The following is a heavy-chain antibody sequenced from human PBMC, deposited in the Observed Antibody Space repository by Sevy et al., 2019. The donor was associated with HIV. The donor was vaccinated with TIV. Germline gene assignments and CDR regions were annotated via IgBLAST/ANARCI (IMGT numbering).Heavy chain of an antibody. D-gene: IGHD3-9*01. V-gene: IGHV1-69*13. CDR1: GGTFSSYG. CDR3: ARGGGNDWYYFDY. J-gene: IGHJ4*02. Sequence: ASVKVSCKASGGTFSSYGISWVRQAPGQGLEWMGGIIPILGTVNYAQKFQGRVTITGDESTKTAYMELSSLRSEDTAVYYCARGGGNDWYYFDYWGQETLVTVSS. CDR2: IIPILGTV.